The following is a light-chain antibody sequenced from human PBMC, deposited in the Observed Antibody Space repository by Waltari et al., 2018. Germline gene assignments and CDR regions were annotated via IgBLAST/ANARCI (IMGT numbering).Light chain of an antibody. CDR3: QSYDSSLSGSL. CDR2: GNS. J-gene: IGLJ2*01. CDR1: SSHIGAGYD. V-gene: IGLV1-40*01. Sequence: PSVSGAPGQRVTISCTGSSSHIGAGYDVQWYQQLPGTAPKLVIYGNSNRPSGVPDRFSGSKSGTSASLAITGLQAEDEADYYCQSYDSSLSGSLFGGGTKLTVL.